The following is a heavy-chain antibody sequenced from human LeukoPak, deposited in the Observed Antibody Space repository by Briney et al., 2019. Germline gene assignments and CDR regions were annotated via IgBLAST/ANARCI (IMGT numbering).Heavy chain of an antibody. CDR2: INHSGST. CDR3: ARDRGTLWFGELLSSHDAFDI. D-gene: IGHD3-10*01. V-gene: IGHV4-34*01. Sequence: PSETLSLTCAVYGGSFSGYYWSWIRQPPGKGLEWIGEINHSGSTNYNPSLKSRVTISVDTSKNQFSLKLSSVTAADTAVYYCARDRGTLWFGELLSSHDAFDIWGQGTMVTVSS. CDR1: GGSFSGYY. J-gene: IGHJ3*02.